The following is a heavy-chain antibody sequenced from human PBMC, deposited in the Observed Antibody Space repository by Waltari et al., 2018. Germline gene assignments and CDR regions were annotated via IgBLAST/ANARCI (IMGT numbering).Heavy chain of an antibody. CDR3: AIGLVGATSDI. J-gene: IGHJ3*02. D-gene: IGHD1-26*01. Sequence: QVQLVQSGAEVKKPGASVKVSCKASGYTFTTYDINWVRQATGQGLEWMGWIGPNSGKTGYAQKFQGRISMTRDTSISTAYMELISLRSEDTAVYYCAIGLVGATSDIWGQGTMVTVSS. V-gene: IGHV1-8*01. CDR1: GYTFTTYD. CDR2: IGPNSGKT.